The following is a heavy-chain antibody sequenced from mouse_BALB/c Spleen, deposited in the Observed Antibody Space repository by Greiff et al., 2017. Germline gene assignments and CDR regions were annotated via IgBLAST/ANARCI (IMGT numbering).Heavy chain of an antibody. D-gene: IGHD1-1*01. Sequence: EVKVEESGPGLVKPSQSLSLTCSVTGYSITSGYYWNWIRQFPGNKLEWMGYISYDGSNNYNPSLKNRISITRDTSKNQFFLKLNSVTTEDTATYYCARKDYYYGSSLFAYWGQGTLVTVSA. J-gene: IGHJ3*01. CDR3: ARKDYYYGSSLFAY. CDR1: GYSITSGYY. CDR2: ISYDGSN. V-gene: IGHV3-6*02.